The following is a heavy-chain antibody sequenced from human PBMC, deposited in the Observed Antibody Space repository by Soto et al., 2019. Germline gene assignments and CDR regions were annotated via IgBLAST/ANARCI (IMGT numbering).Heavy chain of an antibody. D-gene: IGHD3-16*01. CDR3: ARRLGIRFDP. Sequence: LSLTCTVSGGSISSSSYYWGWIRQPPGKGLEWIGSIYYSGSAYYNPSLKSRVTISVDTSKNQFSLKLSSVTAADTAVYYCARRLGIRFDPWGQGTLVTVSS. CDR2: IYYSGSA. V-gene: IGHV4-39*01. J-gene: IGHJ5*02. CDR1: GGSISSSSYY.